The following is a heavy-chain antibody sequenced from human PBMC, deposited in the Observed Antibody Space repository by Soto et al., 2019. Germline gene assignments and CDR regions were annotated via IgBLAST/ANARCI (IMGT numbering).Heavy chain of an antibody. CDR3: ARSYYDILTGYYEYYFDY. Sequence: GASVKVSCKASGYTFTSYYMHWVRQAPGQGLEWMGIINPSGGSTSYAQKFQGRVTMTRDTSTSTVYMELSSLRSEDTAVYYCARSYYDILTGYYEYYFDYWGQGTLVTVSS. CDR2: INPSGGST. D-gene: IGHD3-9*01. CDR1: GYTFTSYY. J-gene: IGHJ4*02. V-gene: IGHV1-46*01.